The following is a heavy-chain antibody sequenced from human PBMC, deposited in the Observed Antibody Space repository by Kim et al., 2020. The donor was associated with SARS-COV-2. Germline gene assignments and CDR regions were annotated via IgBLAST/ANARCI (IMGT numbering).Heavy chain of an antibody. Sequence: GGSLRLSCAASGFTFSSYEMNWVRQAPGKGLEWVSYISSSGSTIYYADSVKGRFTISRDNAKNSLYLQMNSLRAEDTAVYYCARALYQQLVQGAFDIWGQRTMVTVSS. J-gene: IGHJ3*02. D-gene: IGHD6-13*01. CDR1: GFTFSSYE. V-gene: IGHV3-48*03. CDR3: ARALYQQLVQGAFDI. CDR2: ISSSGSTI.